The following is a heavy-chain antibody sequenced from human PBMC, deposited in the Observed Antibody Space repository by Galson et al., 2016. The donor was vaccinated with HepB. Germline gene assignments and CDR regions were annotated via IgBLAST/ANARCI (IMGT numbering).Heavy chain of an antibody. CDR3: ARVVTPMAAANRGFGS. J-gene: IGHJ5*02. Sequence: SLRLSCAASGFTFDDYTMHWVRQRPGKGLEWVSLISWNGLSPTSAASVTGRFPISRDDAENSLYLHRNSLRAEDTALYYCARVVTPMAAANRGFGSWGQGTQVVVS. D-gene: IGHD6-13*01. V-gene: IGHV3-20*04. CDR1: GFTFDDYT. CDR2: ISWNGLSP.